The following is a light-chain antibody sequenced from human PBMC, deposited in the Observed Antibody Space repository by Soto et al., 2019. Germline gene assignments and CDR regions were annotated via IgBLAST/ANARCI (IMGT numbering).Light chain of an antibody. CDR1: QSISYN. CDR3: QQYNDWPLT. V-gene: IGKV3-15*01. J-gene: IGKJ4*01. CDR2: GAS. Sequence: IVMTQSPATLFVSPGVRATLSCRARQSISYNLAWYQQKPGQAPRLLIYGASTRATGIPARFSGSGSGTVFALTISSLQSEDFAVYYCQQYNDWPLTFGGGTNVEI.